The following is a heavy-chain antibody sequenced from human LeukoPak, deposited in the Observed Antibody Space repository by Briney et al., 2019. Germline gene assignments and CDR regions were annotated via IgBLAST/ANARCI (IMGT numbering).Heavy chain of an antibody. V-gene: IGHV3-23*01. CDR3: ASTIVVAYYFDY. CDR2: ISGSGGST. Sequence: GGSLRLSCAASGFTFSSYAMSWVRQAPGKGLEWVSAISGSGGSTYYADSVKGRFTISRDNSKNTLYLQMNSLRAEDTAVYYCASTIVVAYYFDYWGQGTLVTVSS. D-gene: IGHD3-22*01. J-gene: IGHJ4*02. CDR1: GFTFSSYA.